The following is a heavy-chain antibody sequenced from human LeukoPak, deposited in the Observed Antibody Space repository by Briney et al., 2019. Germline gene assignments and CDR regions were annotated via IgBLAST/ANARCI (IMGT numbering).Heavy chain of an antibody. V-gene: IGHV3-23*01. Sequence: GGSLSLSCAASGFTFSSYAMSWVRQAPGKGLEWVSAISGSGGSTYYADSVKGRFTISRDNSKNTLYLQMNSLRAEDTAVYYCAKIASEGSYRYLDYWGQGTLVTVSS. J-gene: IGHJ4*02. CDR1: GFTFSSYA. CDR3: AKIASEGSYRYLDY. D-gene: IGHD3-16*02. CDR2: ISGSGGST.